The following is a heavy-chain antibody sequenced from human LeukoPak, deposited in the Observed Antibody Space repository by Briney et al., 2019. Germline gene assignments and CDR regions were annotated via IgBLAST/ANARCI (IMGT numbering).Heavy chain of an antibody. CDR2: ISGSGDST. J-gene: IGHJ4*02. CDR1: GFTVSSNY. V-gene: IGHV3-23*01. Sequence: GGSLRLSCAASGFTVSSNYMSWVRQAPGKGLEWVSLISGSGDSTYYADSVKGRFTISRDNSKNTLYLQMNSLSAEDTAVYYCAKGQGYSYGDSTDYWGQGTLVTVSS. D-gene: IGHD5-18*01. CDR3: AKGQGYSYGDSTDY.